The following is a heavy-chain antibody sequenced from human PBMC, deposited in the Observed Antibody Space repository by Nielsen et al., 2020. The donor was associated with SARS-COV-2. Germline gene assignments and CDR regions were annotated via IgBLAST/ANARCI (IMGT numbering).Heavy chain of an antibody. Sequence: GESLKISCAASGFTSSDYYMSWIRQAPGKGLEWVSYISSSSSYTNYADSVKGRFTISRDNAKNSLYLQMNSLRAEDTAVYYCARDKLLWFGELRYHDYWGQGTLVTVSS. D-gene: IGHD3-10*01. CDR2: ISSSSSYT. CDR1: GFTSSDYY. J-gene: IGHJ4*02. V-gene: IGHV3-11*05. CDR3: ARDKLLWFGELRYHDY.